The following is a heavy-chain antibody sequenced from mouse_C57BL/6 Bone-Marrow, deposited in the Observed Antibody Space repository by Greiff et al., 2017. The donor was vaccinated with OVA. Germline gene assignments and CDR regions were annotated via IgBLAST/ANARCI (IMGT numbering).Heavy chain of an antibody. V-gene: IGHV1-69*01. CDR3: ARKGFAY. CDR2: IDPSDSYT. J-gene: IGHJ3*01. CDR1: GYTFTSYW. Sequence: VQLQQPGAELVMPGASVKLSCKASGYTFTSYWMHWVKQRPGQGLEWIGEIDPSDSYTNYNQKFKGKSTLTVDKSSSTAYMQLSSLTSEDSAVYYCARKGFAYWSQGTLVTVSA.